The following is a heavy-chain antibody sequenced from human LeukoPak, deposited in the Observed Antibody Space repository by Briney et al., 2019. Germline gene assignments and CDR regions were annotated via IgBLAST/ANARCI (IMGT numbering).Heavy chain of an antibody. J-gene: IGHJ5*02. CDR3: GRCRLSARYQLLSGRGFDP. CDR2: INHSGST. D-gene: IGHD2-2*01. V-gene: IGHV4-34*01. Sequence: SETLSLTCAVYGGSFSGYYWSWIRQPPGKGLEWIGEINHSGSTNYNPSPKSRVTISVDTSKNQFSLKMSSVTAADTAVYYCGRCRLSARYQLLSGRGFDPWGQGTLVTVSS. CDR1: GGSFSGYY.